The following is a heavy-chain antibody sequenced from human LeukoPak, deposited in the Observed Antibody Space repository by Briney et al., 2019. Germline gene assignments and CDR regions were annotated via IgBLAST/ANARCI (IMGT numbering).Heavy chain of an antibody. J-gene: IGHJ4*02. D-gene: IGHD3-9*01. CDR3: ARGKLVLRYFDWPSRPGGFDY. V-gene: IGHV4-59*12. Sequence: SETLSLTCTVSGGSIASYYWSWIRQPPGKGLEWIGHMSYSGSTNYNPSLKSRVTISVDTSKNQFSLKLSSVTAADTAVYYCARGKLVLRYFDWPSRPGGFDYWGQGTLVTVSS. CDR2: MSYSGST. CDR1: GGSIASYY.